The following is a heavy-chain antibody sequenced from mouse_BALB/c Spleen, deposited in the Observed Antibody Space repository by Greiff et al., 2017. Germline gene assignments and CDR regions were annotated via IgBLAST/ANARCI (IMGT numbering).Heavy chain of an antibody. CDR3: ARESSGSAWFAD. Sequence: VQLQQSGAELVKPGASVKLSCTASGFNIKDTYMHWVKQRPEQGLEWIGRIDPANGNTKYDPKFQGKATITADTSSNTAYLQLSSLTSEDTAVYYCARESSGSAWFADWGQGTLVTVSA. V-gene: IGHV14-3*02. J-gene: IGHJ3*01. CDR2: IDPANGNT. CDR1: GFNIKDTY. D-gene: IGHD3-1*01.